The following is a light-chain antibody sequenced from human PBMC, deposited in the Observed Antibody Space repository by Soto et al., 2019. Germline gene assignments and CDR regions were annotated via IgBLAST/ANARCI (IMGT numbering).Light chain of an antibody. CDR1: QSLVYKDGNTY. V-gene: IGKV2-30*01. CDR2: SVS. CDR3: MQGTHWPLT. J-gene: IGKJ4*01. Sequence: DVVMTQSPLSLPVTLGQPASISCRSSQSLVYKDGNTYLTWFQQRPGQSPRRLIYSVSNRDSGVPDRFSGSGSGTDFTLKISRVEAEDVGVYYCMQGTHWPLTFGGGTRVEIK.